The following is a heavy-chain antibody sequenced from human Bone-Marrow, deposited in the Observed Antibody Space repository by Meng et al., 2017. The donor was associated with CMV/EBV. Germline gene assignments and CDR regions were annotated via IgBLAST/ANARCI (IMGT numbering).Heavy chain of an antibody. CDR2: INPNSGGT. J-gene: IGHJ6*02. V-gene: IGHV1-2*02. Sequence: ASVKVSCKASGYTFTGYYMHWVRQAPGQGLEWMGWINPNSGGTNYAQKFQGRVTMTRDTSISTAYMELSGLRSDDTAVYYCARDSAYCSSTSCYWYGMDVWGQGTTVTVSS. CDR1: GYTFTGYY. D-gene: IGHD2-2*01. CDR3: ARDSAYCSSTSCYWYGMDV.